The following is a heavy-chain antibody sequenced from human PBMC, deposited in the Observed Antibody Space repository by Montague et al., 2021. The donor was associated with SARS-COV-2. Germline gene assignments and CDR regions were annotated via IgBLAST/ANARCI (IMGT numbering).Heavy chain of an antibody. CDR1: GGCNRGAD. D-gene: IGHD6-6*01. Sequence: SETLSLTCSGLGGCNRGADRRWTRLHSRHTWEWFGDICYRESTNYSPSLKSRVTISVDTSKNQFSLKLSSVTAADTAVYYCARHRRLGLISDSSVDYWGQGTLVTVSS. V-gene: IGHV4-59*08. J-gene: IGHJ4*02. CDR2: ICYREST. CDR3: ARHRRLGLISDSSVDY.